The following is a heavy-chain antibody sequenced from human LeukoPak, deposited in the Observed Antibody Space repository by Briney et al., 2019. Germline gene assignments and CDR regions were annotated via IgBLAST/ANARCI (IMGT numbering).Heavy chain of an antibody. CDR3: ASAGYSSSWYMGY. CDR1: GFTFSSYS. CDR2: ISYTGTTI. V-gene: IGHV3-48*01. J-gene: IGHJ4*02. Sequence: GGSLRLSCAASGFTFSSYSMNWVRQAPGKGLEWLSYISYTGTTISHADSVKGRFTISRDNSKNTLYLQMNSLRAEDTAVYYCASAGYSSSWYMGYWGQGTLVTVSS. D-gene: IGHD6-13*01.